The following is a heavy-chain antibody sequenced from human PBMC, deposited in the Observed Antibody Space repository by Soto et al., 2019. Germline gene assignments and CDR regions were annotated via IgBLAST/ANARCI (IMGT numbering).Heavy chain of an antibody. CDR2: IDFNGNT. Sequence: LSLDCIISDAYIRKYYRIWTPEPPGKGLEWIGYIDFNGNTKYNPSLEGRLTISIDTSTTEFSLKLISVTAADAAVHYSACINSATIELDTLCQADLVTVSS. CDR1: DAYIRKYY. D-gene: IGHD3-10*01. V-gene: IGHV4-59*01. CDR3: ACINSATIELDT. J-gene: IGHJ5*02.